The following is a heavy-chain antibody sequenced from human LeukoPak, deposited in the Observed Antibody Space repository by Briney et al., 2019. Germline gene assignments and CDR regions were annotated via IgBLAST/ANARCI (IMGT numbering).Heavy chain of an antibody. D-gene: IGHD5-24*01. V-gene: IGHV4-59*08. Sequence: SETLSLSCTVSGGSLSSYYWSWLRQPPGKGLEGIGYIYYSGSTNYNPSLTSRVTISVDTSKNQYSLTLSSVTAADTAVYYCARRDGYTGDFDYWGQGTLVTVSS. J-gene: IGHJ4*02. CDR1: GGSLSSYY. CDR3: ARRDGYTGDFDY. CDR2: IYYSGST.